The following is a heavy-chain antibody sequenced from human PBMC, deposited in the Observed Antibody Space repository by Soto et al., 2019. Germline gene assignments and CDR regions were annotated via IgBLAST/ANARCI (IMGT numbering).Heavy chain of an antibody. Sequence: GGSLRLSCAASGFTFSSYAMSWVHQAPGKGLEWVSGISGSGGSTSYADSVKGRFTISRDNSQNTLYLQMNSLRAEDTAVYYCAKDQRSTSTRGSFDYWGQGTLVTVSS. CDR2: ISGSGGST. V-gene: IGHV3-23*01. D-gene: IGHD6-6*01. CDR3: AKDQRSTSTRGSFDY. CDR1: GFTFSSYA. J-gene: IGHJ4*02.